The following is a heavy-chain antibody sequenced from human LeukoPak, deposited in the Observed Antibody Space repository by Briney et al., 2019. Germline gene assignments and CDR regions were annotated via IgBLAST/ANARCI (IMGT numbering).Heavy chain of an antibody. CDR2: ISTTSSHT. Sequence: PGGSLRLSCAASGFTFSDYYMTWIRQAPGKGLEWVSYISTTSSHTNYADSVKGRFTISRDTAKDSLYLQMNSLRADDTAVYYCARVPTTPWPHLDSWGQGTLVTVSS. D-gene: IGHD1-14*01. CDR3: ARVPTTPWPHLDS. CDR1: GFTFSDYY. J-gene: IGHJ4*02. V-gene: IGHV3-11*05.